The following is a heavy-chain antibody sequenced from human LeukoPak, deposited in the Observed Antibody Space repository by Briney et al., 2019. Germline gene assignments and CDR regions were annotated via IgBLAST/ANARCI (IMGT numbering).Heavy chain of an antibody. CDR3: ARLNGAWSGELLYEY. CDR1: GYSFTSYW. D-gene: IGHD3-10*01. V-gene: IGHV5-51*01. Sequence: GESLKISCKGSGYSFTSYWIGWVRQMPGKGLEWMGIIYPGDSDTRYSPSFQGQVTISADKSISTAYLQWSSLKASDTAMYYCARLNGAWSGELLYEYWGQGTLVTVSS. J-gene: IGHJ4*02. CDR2: IYPGDSDT.